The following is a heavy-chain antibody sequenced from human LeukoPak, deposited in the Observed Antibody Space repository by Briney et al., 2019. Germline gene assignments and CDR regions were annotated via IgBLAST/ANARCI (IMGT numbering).Heavy chain of an antibody. CDR2: INQEGSEK. Sequence: GGSLRLSCEVSGLIFRSYWMSWVRQAPGKGLEWVANINQEGSEKYFEDSVKGRFTVSRDNAKNSLHLQMNTLRAEDTAVYYCARERDGRFFDYWGQGTLVTVSS. V-gene: IGHV3-7*01. J-gene: IGHJ4*02. CDR1: GLIFRSYW. CDR3: ARERDGRFFDY. D-gene: IGHD5-24*01.